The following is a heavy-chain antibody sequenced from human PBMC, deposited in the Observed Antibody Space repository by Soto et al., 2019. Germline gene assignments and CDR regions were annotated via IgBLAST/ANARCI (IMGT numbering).Heavy chain of an antibody. V-gene: IGHV3-48*03. Sequence: PVGSLRLSCAVSGFTFSSYEMNWVRQAPGKGLEWVSYIGTSGKTIYYADSVRGSFTISRDNAKNSLYLQMNSLRAEDTAVYFCARDPAIYSGKFDYGLDVWGRGTTVTVSS. CDR3: ARDPAIYSGKFDYGLDV. CDR2: IGTSGKTI. D-gene: IGHD4-4*01. CDR1: GFTFSSYE. J-gene: IGHJ6*02.